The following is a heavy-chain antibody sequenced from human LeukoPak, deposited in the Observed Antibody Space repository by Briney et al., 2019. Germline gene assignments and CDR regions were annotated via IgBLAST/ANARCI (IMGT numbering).Heavy chain of an antibody. J-gene: IGHJ4*02. CDR1: GGSISSYY. Sequence: PSETLSLTCTVSGGSISSYYWSWIRQPPGKGLEWIGYIYYSGSTNYNPSLKSRVTISVDTSKNQFSLKLSSVTAADTAVYYCARDYYDSSGYYLGLDYWGQGTLVTVSS. D-gene: IGHD3-22*01. CDR2: IYYSGST. CDR3: ARDYYDSSGYYLGLDY. V-gene: IGHV4-59*01.